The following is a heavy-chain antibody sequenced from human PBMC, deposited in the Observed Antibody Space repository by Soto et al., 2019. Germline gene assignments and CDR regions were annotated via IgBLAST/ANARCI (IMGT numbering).Heavy chain of an antibody. CDR3: ARHQYYYDSSGYYRDYGMDV. J-gene: IGHJ6*02. CDR2: IYYSGST. D-gene: IGHD3-22*01. Sequence: SETLSLTCTVSGGSISSSSYYWGWIRQPPGKGLEWIGSIYYSGSTYYNPSLKSRVTISVDTSKNHFSLKLSSVTAADTAVYYCARHQYYYDSSGYYRDYGMDVWGQGTTVTVSS. CDR1: GGSISSSSYY. V-gene: IGHV4-39*01.